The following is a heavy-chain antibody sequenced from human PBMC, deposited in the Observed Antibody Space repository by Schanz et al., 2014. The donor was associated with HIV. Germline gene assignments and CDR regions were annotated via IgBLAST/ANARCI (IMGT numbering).Heavy chain of an antibody. CDR3: AKDRTDSGWYKEGPRELGE. CDR2: ISNDGSNE. CDR1: GFTFSSYG. Sequence: QVQLVESGGGVVQPGRSLRLSCAASGFTFSSYGIHWVRQAPGKGLEWVAVISNDGSNEYYADSVKGRFTISRDSFNNTLYLHMSSLRAEDTAVYFCAKDRTDSGWYKEGPRELGEWGQGTLVTVSS. D-gene: IGHD6-19*01. J-gene: IGHJ4*02. V-gene: IGHV3-30*18.